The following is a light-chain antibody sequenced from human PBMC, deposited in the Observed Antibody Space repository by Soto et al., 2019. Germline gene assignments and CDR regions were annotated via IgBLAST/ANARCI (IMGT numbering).Light chain of an antibody. CDR3: QHYKMYSPWT. Sequence: DIQMTQSPSTVSAYVGDSVTITCRASQSITTRLAWYQQRPGKAPKLLIYDVSSLQSGVPSRFSGSGSGTEFTLTISSLQPDDFATYYCQHYKMYSPWTFGQGTNVDIK. CDR1: QSITTR. CDR2: DVS. V-gene: IGKV1-5*01. J-gene: IGKJ1*01.